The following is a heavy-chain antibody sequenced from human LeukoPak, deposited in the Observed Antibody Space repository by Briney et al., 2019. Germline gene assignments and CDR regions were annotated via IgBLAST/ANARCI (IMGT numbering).Heavy chain of an antibody. CDR3: ARASAAAGQNYYYYYGMDV. D-gene: IGHD6-13*01. J-gene: IGHJ6*02. V-gene: IGHV3-7*03. Sequence: PGGSLRLSCAASGFTFSSYWMSWVRQAPGEGLEWVANIKQDGSEKYYVDSVKGRFTISRDNAKNSLYLQMNSLRAEDTAVYYCARASAAAGQNYYYYYGMDVWGQGTTVTVSS. CDR2: IKQDGSEK. CDR1: GFTFSSYW.